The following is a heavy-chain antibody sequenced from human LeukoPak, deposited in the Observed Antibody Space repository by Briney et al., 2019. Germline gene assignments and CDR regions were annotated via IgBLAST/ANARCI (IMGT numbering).Heavy chain of an antibody. D-gene: IGHD2-2*01. V-gene: IGHV5-51*01. CDR1: GYSFTSYW. CDR3: ARHVVPAAPQDAFDI. CDR2: IYPGDSDT. Sequence: GESLKISCKGSGYSFTSYWIGWVRQMPGKGLEWMGIIYPGDSDTRYRPSFQGQVTISADKSISTAYLQWSSLKASDTAMYYCARHVVPAAPQDAFDIWGQGTMVTVSS. J-gene: IGHJ3*02.